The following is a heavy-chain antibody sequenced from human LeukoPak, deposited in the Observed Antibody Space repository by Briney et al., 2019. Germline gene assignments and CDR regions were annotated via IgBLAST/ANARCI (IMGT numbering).Heavy chain of an antibody. CDR3: ARVRAAEDY. V-gene: IGHV4-34*01. CDR1: GGSFSGYY. CDR2: INHSGST. D-gene: IGHD6-13*01. J-gene: IGHJ4*02. Sequence: SETLSLTCAVYGGSFSGYYWSWIRQPPGKGLEWIGEINHSGSTNYNPSLKSRVTILVDTSKNQFSLKLSSVTAADTAVYYCARVRAAEDYWGQGTLVTVSS.